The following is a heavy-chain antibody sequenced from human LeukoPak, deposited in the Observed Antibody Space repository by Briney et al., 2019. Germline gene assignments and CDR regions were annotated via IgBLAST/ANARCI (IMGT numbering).Heavy chain of an antibody. D-gene: IGHD2-2*01. J-gene: IGHJ4*02. CDR3: ARDGLPPAIDH. Sequence: GGSLRLSCATSGFTFSNYWMWWVRQAPGKGLEWVANIKQDGSQKYYVDSAKGRFTISRDNVKNSLDLQMNSLRVEDTAVHYCARDGLPPAIDHWGQGTLVTVSS. CDR1: GFTFSNYW. V-gene: IGHV3-7*01. CDR2: IKQDGSQK.